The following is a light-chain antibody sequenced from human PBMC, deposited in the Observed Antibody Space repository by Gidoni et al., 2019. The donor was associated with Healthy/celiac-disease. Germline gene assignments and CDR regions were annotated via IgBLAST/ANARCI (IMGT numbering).Light chain of an antibody. Sequence: DIQMTQSPSTLSASVGDRVTITCRASQSISSWLAWYQQKQGKAPKLLIYKASSLESGVPSRFSGSGSGTEFTLTISSLQPDDLATYYCQQYNSYPYTFAQGTKLEIK. J-gene: IGKJ2*01. CDR1: QSISSW. CDR3: QQYNSYPYT. CDR2: KAS. V-gene: IGKV1-5*03.